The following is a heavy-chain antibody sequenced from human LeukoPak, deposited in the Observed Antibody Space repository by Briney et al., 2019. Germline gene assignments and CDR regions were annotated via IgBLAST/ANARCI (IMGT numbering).Heavy chain of an antibody. Sequence: SQTLSLTCAVSGGSISSGGYSWSWIRQPPGKGLEWIGYIYYSGSTNYNPSLKSRVTISVDTSKNQFSLKLSSVTAADTAVYYCARLGGIAAADESYYYYYGMDVWGQGTTVTVSS. CDR3: ARLGGIAAADESYYYYYGMDV. D-gene: IGHD6-13*01. V-gene: IGHV4-30-4*07. J-gene: IGHJ6*02. CDR1: GGSISSGGYS. CDR2: IYYSGST.